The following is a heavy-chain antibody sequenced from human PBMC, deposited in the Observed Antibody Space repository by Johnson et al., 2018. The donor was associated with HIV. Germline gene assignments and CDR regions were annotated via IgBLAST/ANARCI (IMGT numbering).Heavy chain of an antibody. D-gene: IGHD2-8*01. J-gene: IGHJ3*01. Sequence: QVQLVESGGGVVQPGRSLRLSCAASGFTFSSYAMHWVRQAPGKGLEWVAVMRFDGSEIHYVESVKGRFTISRDNSKNTLYLQMTSLRVEATDVYYCAKDHVLMDFVGAFDVWGQGTMVTVSS. CDR2: MRFDGSEI. CDR1: GFTFSSYA. V-gene: IGHV3-30*02. CDR3: AKDHVLMDFVGAFDV.